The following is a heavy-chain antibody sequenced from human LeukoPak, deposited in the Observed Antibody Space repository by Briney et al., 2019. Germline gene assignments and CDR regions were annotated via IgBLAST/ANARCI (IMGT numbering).Heavy chain of an antibody. D-gene: IGHD2/OR15-2a*01. CDR1: GYTFTSYG. V-gene: IGHV1-69*10. CDR3: TRGFNARMDY. J-gene: IGHJ4*02. CDR2: ILPILGVA. Sequence: SVKVSCKASGYTFTSYGISWVRQAPGQGLEWMGWILPILGVANYAQKFQDRVTITADRSTATAYMEVSSLRSDDTAIYYCTRGFNARMDYWGQGTLVTVSS.